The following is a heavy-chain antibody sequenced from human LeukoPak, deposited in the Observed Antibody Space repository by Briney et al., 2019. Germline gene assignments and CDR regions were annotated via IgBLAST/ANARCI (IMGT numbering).Heavy chain of an antibody. CDR3: ARRSYSSGYYFDY. CDR2: ISSSSSYT. J-gene: IGHJ4*02. CDR1: GFTFSDYY. V-gene: IGHV3-11*06. Sequence: GGSLRVSCAASGFTFSDYYMSWIRQAPGKGLEWVSYISSSSSYTNYADSVKGRFTISRDNAKNSLYLQMNSLRAEDTAVYYCARRSYSSGYYFDYWGQGTLVTVSS. D-gene: IGHD6-19*01.